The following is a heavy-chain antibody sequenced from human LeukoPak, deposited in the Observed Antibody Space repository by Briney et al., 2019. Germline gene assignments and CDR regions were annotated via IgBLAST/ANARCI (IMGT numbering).Heavy chain of an antibody. D-gene: IGHD3-22*01. J-gene: IGHJ4*02. CDR2: IYHSGST. CDR1: GGSISSGGYS. Sequence: KTSQTLSLTCAVSGGSISSGGYSWSWIRQPPGKGLEWIGYIYHSGSTYYNPSLKSRVTMSVDTSKNQFSLKLSSVTAADTAVYYCARDAPGSGYPTPLYYFDYWGQGTLVTVSS. CDR3: ARDAPGSGYPTPLYYFDY. V-gene: IGHV4-30-2*01.